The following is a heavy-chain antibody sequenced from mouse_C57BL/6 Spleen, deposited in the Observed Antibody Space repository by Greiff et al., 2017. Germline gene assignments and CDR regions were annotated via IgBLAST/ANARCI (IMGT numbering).Heavy chain of an antibody. Sequence: DVMLVESGGGLVKPGGSLKLSCAASGFTFSDYGMHWVRQAPEKGLEWVAYISSGSSTIHYADTVKGRFTISRDNAKNTLFLQMTSLRSEDTAMYYCARRDYDDGWYFDVWGTGTTVTVSS. CDR2: ISSGSSTI. CDR1: GFTFSDYG. CDR3: ARRDYDDGWYFDV. J-gene: IGHJ1*03. D-gene: IGHD2-4*01. V-gene: IGHV5-17*01.